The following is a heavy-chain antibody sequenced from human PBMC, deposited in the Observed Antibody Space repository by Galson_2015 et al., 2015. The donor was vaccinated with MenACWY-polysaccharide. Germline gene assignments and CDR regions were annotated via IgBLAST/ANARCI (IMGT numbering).Heavy chain of an antibody. V-gene: IGHV1-46*04. CDR2: INPSGGST. CDR3: ARGKAVTSTNDYFDY. Sequence: SVKVSCKASGYSFTSNYIHWVRQAPGQGLEWMGIINPSGGSTTYAQKLQGRVTMTRDTSTRTVYVELSSLSFEDTAVYYCARGKAVTSTNDYFDYWGQGPLVTVSS. D-gene: IGHD6-19*01. CDR1: GYSFTSNY. J-gene: IGHJ4*02.